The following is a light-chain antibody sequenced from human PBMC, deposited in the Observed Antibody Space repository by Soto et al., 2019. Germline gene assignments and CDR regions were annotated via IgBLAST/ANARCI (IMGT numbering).Light chain of an antibody. CDR3: SSYSSSATPYV. Sequence: QSCLTQPAAVSECPGQSITISCIRTSSDIGPYNYVSGYQQHPDKAPKLILYEVTNSSSGASDRFSGSTSGNEAFLPISGLHAEDEDDSYCSSYSSSATPYVFGTGTKVTLL. CDR2: EVT. V-gene: IGLV2-14*01. CDR1: SSDIGPYNY. J-gene: IGLJ1*01.